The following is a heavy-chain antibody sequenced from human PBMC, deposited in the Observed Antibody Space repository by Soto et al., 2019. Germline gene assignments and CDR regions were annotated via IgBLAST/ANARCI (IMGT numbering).Heavy chain of an antibody. CDR2: ISYDGSNK. V-gene: IGHV3-30-3*01. J-gene: IGHJ5*02. CDR3: ARDPLSRWLQLSLPHWFDP. Sequence: QVQLVESGGGVVQPGRSLRLSCAASGFTFSSYAMHWVRQAPGKGLEWVAVISYDGSNKYYADSVKGRFTISRDNSKNTLYLQMNSLSAEDTAVYYCARDPLSRWLQLSLPHWFDPWGQGTLVTVSS. CDR1: GFTFSSYA. D-gene: IGHD5-12*01.